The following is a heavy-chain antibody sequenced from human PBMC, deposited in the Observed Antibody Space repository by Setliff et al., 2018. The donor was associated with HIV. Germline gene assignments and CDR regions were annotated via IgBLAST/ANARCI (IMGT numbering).Heavy chain of an antibody. CDR2: IYYSGST. D-gene: IGHD2-2*01. V-gene: IGHV4-59*11. CDR3: VRGYCSSTTCYDDYYYMDV. Sequence: SETLSLTCTVSGGSISSHYWSWIRQPPGKGLEWIGYIYYSGSTNYNPSLKSRVTISVDTSKNQFSLKLSSVTAADTAVYYCVRGYCSSTTCYDDYYYMDVWGKGSTVTVSS. CDR1: GGSISSHY. J-gene: IGHJ6*03.